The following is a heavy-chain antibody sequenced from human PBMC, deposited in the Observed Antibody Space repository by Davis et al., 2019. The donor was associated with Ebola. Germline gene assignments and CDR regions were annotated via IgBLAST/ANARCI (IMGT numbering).Heavy chain of an antibody. CDR2: INPNSGGT. J-gene: IGHJ4*02. V-gene: IGHV1-2*06. CDR1: GYTFTGYY. Sequence: AASVKVSCKASGYTFTGYYMHWVRQAPGQGLEWMGRINPNSGGTNYAQKFQGRVTMTRDTSISTAYMELSRLRSDDTAVYYCASLQPGIAAEGKSDYWGQGTLVTVSS. CDR3: ASLQPGIAAEGKSDY. D-gene: IGHD6-13*01.